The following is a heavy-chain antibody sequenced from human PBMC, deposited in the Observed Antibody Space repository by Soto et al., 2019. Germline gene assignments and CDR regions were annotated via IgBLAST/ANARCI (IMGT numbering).Heavy chain of an antibody. Sequence: ASVKVSCKASGYSFTAYCVHWVRQAPGQGLEWMGWINPNSGGTNYAQRFQGRVAMTTDTSTNTAYMELNSLKSDDTALYFCAPSSGTYSDFDYWGQGTQVSVSS. CDR2: INPNSGGT. V-gene: IGHV1-2*02. J-gene: IGHJ4*01. D-gene: IGHD1-26*01. CDR1: GYSFTAYC. CDR3: APSSGTYSDFDY.